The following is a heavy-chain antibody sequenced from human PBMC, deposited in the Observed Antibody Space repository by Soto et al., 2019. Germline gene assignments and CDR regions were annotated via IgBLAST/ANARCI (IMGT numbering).Heavy chain of an antibody. Sequence: EVQLVESGGGLVQPGGSLRLSCAASGFSFSVHWMYWVRQPPGKGLVWVSRINSDGTKTDYADSVKGRFTVSRDNAKNTLYLQMSSLRDEYTAVYYCAREPSSFSYYYGMDVWGQGTTVTVSS. J-gene: IGHJ6*02. V-gene: IGHV3-74*01. CDR3: AREPSSFSYYYGMDV. CDR1: GFSFSVHW. CDR2: INSDGTKT.